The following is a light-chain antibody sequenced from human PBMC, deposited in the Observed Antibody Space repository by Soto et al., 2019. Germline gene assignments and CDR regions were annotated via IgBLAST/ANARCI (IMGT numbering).Light chain of an antibody. CDR3: QQYGSTPVT. Sequence: EIVLTQSPGTLSLSPGEGATLSCRASQSVSSSYLAWYQQKPGQAPRLLIYGASSRATGIPDRFSGSGSGTDFALTITRLELDDFAVYFCQQYGSTPVTFGQGTKVEIK. J-gene: IGKJ1*01. CDR2: GAS. V-gene: IGKV3-20*01. CDR1: QSVSSSY.